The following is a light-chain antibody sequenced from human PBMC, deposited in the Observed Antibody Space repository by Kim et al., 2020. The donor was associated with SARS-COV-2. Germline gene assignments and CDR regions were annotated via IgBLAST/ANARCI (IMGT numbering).Light chain of an antibody. V-gene: IGKV1-39*01. Sequence: DIQMTQSPSSLSASIGDRFTITCRASQGISRFFTWYQQKPGEAPKLLIYGASSLQRGVPSRFSGSGSGTDFTLTISSLQPEDSATYYCQQSFSNPPTFGQGTKVDIK. CDR2: GAS. CDR3: QQSFSNPPT. CDR1: QGISRF. J-gene: IGKJ1*01.